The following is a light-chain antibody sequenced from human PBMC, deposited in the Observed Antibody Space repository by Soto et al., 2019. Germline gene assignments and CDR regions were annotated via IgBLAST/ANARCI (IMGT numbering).Light chain of an antibody. Sequence: QSALTQPRSVSGSPGQSVTISCTGTSSDVGGYNYVSWYQQYPGKAPKLMIYDVTKRPSGVPDRISGSKSGNTASLTISGLQAEDEADYYCCSYAGFYTPWVFGGGTTLTVL. CDR3: CSYAGFYTPWV. CDR2: DVT. V-gene: IGLV2-11*01. CDR1: SSDVGGYNY. J-gene: IGLJ3*02.